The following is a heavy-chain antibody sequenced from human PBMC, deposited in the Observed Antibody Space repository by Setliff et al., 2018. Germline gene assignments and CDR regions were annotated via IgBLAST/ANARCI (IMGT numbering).Heavy chain of an antibody. CDR3: ARAVVGYGDLYYFGHFLGS. Sequence: GGSLRLSCVASGFTFSNYAMAWVRQAPGKGLEWVSAISGSGDSTYYADSVKGRFTISRDNAKNSMYLEMNSLRAEDTAFYYCARAVVGYGDLYYFGHFLGSWGQGTLVTVSS. V-gene: IGHV3-23*01. CDR2: ISGSGDST. D-gene: IGHD4-17*01. J-gene: IGHJ5*02. CDR1: GFTFSNYA.